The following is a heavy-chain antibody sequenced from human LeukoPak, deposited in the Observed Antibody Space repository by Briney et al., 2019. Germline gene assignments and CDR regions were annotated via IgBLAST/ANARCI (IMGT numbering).Heavy chain of an antibody. D-gene: IGHD1-1*01. CDR3: ARVTKDDAFDI. CDR2: MHPNSGNT. CDR1: EYTFTSYD. V-gene: IGHV1-8*03. J-gene: IGHJ3*02. Sequence: ASVSVSYTPSEYTFTSYDINWVRQAAGLGREWMGWMHPNSGNTGYAQKFQGRVTITRNTSISTAYMELSSLRSEDTAVYYCARVTKDDAFDIWGQGTMVTVSS.